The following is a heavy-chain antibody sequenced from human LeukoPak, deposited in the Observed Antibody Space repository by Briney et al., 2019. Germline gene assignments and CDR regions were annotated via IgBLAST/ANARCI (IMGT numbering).Heavy chain of an antibody. D-gene: IGHD3-22*01. Sequence: ASVKVSCKASGYTFTAYYMNWVRHAPGQGLEWMGWINSDSGFTKYAQTSQGRVTMTRDTTTTTDYMYLSRQTSDNTDPYYSARDFDMRGYDPWGQGTLVTVSS. V-gene: IGHV1-2*02. CDR2: INSDSGFT. CDR1: GYTFTAYY. J-gene: IGHJ5*02. CDR3: ARDFDMRGYDP.